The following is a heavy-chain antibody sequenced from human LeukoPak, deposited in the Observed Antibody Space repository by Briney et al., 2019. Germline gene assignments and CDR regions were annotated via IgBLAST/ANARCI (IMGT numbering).Heavy chain of an antibody. CDR3: ARDLPVVGAPGFDY. J-gene: IGHJ4*02. D-gene: IGHD1-26*01. CDR2: IKQDASEK. V-gene: IGHV3-7*01. Sequence: GGSLRLSCVASGFPFSSYWMSWVRQAPGKGLEWVANIKQDASEKLYVDSAKGRFTISRDNAKNSLYLQMNSLRAEDTAMYYCARDLPVVGAPGFDYWGQGTLVTVSS. CDR1: GFPFSSYW.